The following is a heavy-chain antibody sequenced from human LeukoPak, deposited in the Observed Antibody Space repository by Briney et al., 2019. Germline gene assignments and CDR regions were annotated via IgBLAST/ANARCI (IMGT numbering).Heavy chain of an antibody. D-gene: IGHD3-3*01. CDR1: SDSISSSY. V-gene: IGHV4-59*01. CDR2: IYYTGST. Sequence: KPSETLSLTCTVSSDSISSSYWSWIRQPPGKGLEWIGYIYYTGSTDYNPSLKSRVTISIETSKTQFSLKLSSVTAADTAFYYCARGTTWGGYSYGYWGQGILVTVSA. CDR3: ARGTTWGGYSYGY. J-gene: IGHJ4*02.